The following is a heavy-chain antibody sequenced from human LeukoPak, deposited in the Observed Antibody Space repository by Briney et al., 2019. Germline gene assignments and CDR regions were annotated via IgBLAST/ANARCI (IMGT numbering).Heavy chain of an antibody. CDR1: GFTFSSYA. V-gene: IGHV3-23*01. D-gene: IGHD1-26*01. CDR3: AKVCLVGARVCDY. Sequence: GGSLRLSCAASGFTFSSYAMSWVRQAPGQGLEWVSAISGSGGSTYYAASVKGRFPISRDNSKNTLYLQMNSLRAEDTAVYFCAKVCLVGARVCDYWGQGTLVTVSS. J-gene: IGHJ4*02. CDR2: ISGSGGST.